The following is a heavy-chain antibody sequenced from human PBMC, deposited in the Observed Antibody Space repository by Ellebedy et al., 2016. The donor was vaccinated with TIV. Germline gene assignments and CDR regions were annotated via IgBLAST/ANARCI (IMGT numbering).Heavy chain of an antibody. CDR2: IWYDGSNK. CDR1: GFIFSTYA. J-gene: IGHJ1*01. D-gene: IGHD3-22*01. V-gene: IGHV3-33*08. CDR3: ARDVLSSGLWGYFQH. Sequence: PGGSLRLSCAASGFIFSTYAMHWVRQTPGKGLEWVAVIWYDGSNKSCADSVKGRFSISRDNSKNTLYLQMNNLIAEDTAVYYCARDVLSSGLWGYFQHWGQGTLVTVSS.